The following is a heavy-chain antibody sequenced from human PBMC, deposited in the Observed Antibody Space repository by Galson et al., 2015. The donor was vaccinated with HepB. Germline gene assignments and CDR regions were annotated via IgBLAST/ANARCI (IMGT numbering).Heavy chain of an antibody. CDR1: GYTFTSYD. CDR3: ARGFTPYCTNGVCYSDY. J-gene: IGHJ4*02. CDR2: MNPNSGNT. V-gene: IGHV1-8*01. Sequence: SVKVSCKASGYTFTSYDINWVRQATGQELEWMGWMNPNSGNTGYAQKFQGRVTMTRNTSISTAYMELSSLRSEDTAVYYCARGFTPYCTNGVCYSDYWGQGTLVTVSS. D-gene: IGHD2-8*01.